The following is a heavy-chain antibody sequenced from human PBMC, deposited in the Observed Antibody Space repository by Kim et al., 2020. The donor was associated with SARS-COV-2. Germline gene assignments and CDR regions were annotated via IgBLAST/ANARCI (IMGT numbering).Heavy chain of an antibody. CDR2: ISSTSAYI. CDR3: ARNLVPTTKTYGMDV. V-gene: IGHV3-21*01. Sequence: RLSCAASGFTFSTYSMNWVRQAPGKGLEWVSSISSTSAYIYYADSVKGRFTISRDNAKDSLYLQMNSLRAEDTAVYYCARNLVPTTKTYGMDVWGQGTTVTVSS. CDR1: GFTFSTYS. D-gene: IGHD2-2*01. J-gene: IGHJ6*02.